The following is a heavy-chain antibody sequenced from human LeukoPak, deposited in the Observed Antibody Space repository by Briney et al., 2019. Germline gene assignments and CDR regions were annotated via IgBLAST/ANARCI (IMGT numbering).Heavy chain of an antibody. CDR1: GGSISSYY. CDR2: IYYSGST. CDR3: ASVPGTTLGWFDP. Sequence: SETLSLTCTVSGGSISSYYWSWIRQPPGKGLEWIGYIYYSGSTNYNPSLKSRVTISVDTSNNQFSLKLSSVTAADTAVYYFASVPGTTLGWFDPWGQGTLVTVSS. V-gene: IGHV4-59*01. J-gene: IGHJ5*02. D-gene: IGHD1-7*01.